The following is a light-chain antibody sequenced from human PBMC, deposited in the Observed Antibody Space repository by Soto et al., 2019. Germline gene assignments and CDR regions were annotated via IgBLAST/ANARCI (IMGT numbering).Light chain of an antibody. CDR1: QSLVHSSNNKNY. Sequence: DIVMTQSPDSLAVSPGEMATINCKSSQSLVHSSNNKNYLIWYQQKPGQPPKLLIYWASTREAGVPERFSGSGSETDFTLTISSLQNEDAAVYFCQQSYSSPVTVGGGTKVEIK. CDR3: QQSYSSPVT. J-gene: IGKJ4*01. V-gene: IGKV4-1*01. CDR2: WAS.